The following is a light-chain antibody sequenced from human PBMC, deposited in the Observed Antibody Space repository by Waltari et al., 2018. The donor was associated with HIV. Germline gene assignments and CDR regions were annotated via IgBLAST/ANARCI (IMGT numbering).Light chain of an antibody. CDR2: EDS. V-gene: IGLV3-10*01. CDR3: YSTDSSGNHRV. J-gene: IGLJ3*02. CDR1: ALPKKY. Sequence: SYELTQPPSVSVSPGQTARITCSGDALPKKYAYWYQQKSGQAPVLVIYEDSKRPSGIPERFSGSSSGTMATLTSSGAQVEDEADYYCYSTDSSGNHRVFGGGTKLTVL.